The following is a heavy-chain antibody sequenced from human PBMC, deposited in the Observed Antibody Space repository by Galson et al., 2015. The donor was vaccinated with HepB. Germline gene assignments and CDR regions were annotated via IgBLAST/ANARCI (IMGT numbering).Heavy chain of an antibody. CDR3: ARESRGNYFTFDY. J-gene: IGHJ4*02. D-gene: IGHD2/OR15-2a*01. CDR2: ITNSGRRT. Sequence: SLRLSCAVSGFTFSYYYMSGIRQAPGNGQEWLTYITNSGRRTSYADSVQGRFTIYRDNAKNSLYLEMNSLRAEDTAVYYCARESRGNYFTFDYWGQGTLVTVSS. CDR1: GFTFSYYY. V-gene: IGHV3-11*01.